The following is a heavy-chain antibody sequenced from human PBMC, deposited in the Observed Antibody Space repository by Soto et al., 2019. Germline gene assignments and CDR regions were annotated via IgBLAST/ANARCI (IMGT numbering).Heavy chain of an antibody. CDR3: ARDREELLSDNWFDP. Sequence: PSETLSLTYAVAGCSIRRYYWSCIRPPAGKGLEWIGRIYTSGSTNYNPSLKSRVTMSVDTSKTQFSLKLSSVTPADTAVYYCARDREELLSDNWFDPWGQGTLVTVSS. CDR2: IYTSGST. J-gene: IGHJ5*02. CDR1: GCSIRRYY. V-gene: IGHV4-4*07. D-gene: IGHD2-2*01.